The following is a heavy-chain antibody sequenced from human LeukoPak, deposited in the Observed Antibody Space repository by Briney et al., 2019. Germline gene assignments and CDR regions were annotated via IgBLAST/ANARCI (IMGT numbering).Heavy chain of an antibody. CDR2: INPNSGGT. J-gene: IGHJ5*02. CDR1: GYTFTGYY. CDR3: ARDAQEASTYFGWFDP. V-gene: IGHV1-2*02. D-gene: IGHD3-9*01. Sequence: ASVKVSCKASGYTFTGYYMHWVRQAPGQGLEWMGWINPNSGGTNYAQKFQGRVTMTRDTSISTAYMELSRLRSDDTAVYYCARDAQEASTYFGWFDPWGQGTLVTVSS.